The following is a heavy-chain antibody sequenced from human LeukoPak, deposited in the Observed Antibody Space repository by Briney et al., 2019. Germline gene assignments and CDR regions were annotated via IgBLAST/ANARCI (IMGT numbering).Heavy chain of an antibody. CDR3: ARVAIAVAGPHDAFDI. J-gene: IGHJ3*02. Sequence: SQTLSLTCAISGDSVSSNSAAWNWIRQSPSRGLEWLGRTYYRSKWYNDYAVSVKSRITINPDTSKNQFSLQLNSVTPEDTAVYYCARVAIAVAGPHDAFDIWGQGTMVTVSS. CDR2: TYYRSKWYN. D-gene: IGHD6-19*01. CDR1: GDSVSSNSAA. V-gene: IGHV6-1*01.